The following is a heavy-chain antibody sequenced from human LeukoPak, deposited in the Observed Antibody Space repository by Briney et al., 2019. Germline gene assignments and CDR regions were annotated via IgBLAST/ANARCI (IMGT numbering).Heavy chain of an antibody. CDR3: ARRTNYLAFDY. Sequence: GGTLRLSCAASGFTFSSYSMNWVRQAPGKGLEWVANIKQDGSEKYYVDSVKGRLTISRDNAKNTLYLQMNNLRAEDTAVYSCARRTNYLAFDYWGQGTLVTVSS. J-gene: IGHJ4*02. CDR2: IKQDGSEK. D-gene: IGHD4/OR15-4a*01. V-gene: IGHV3-7*01. CDR1: GFTFSSYS.